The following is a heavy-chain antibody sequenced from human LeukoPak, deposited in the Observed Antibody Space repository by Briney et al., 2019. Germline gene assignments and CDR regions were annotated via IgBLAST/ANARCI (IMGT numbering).Heavy chain of an antibody. CDR2: IKQDNIEK. CDR1: GFTFSSFW. D-gene: IGHD3-22*01. Sequence: GGSLRLSCAASGFTFSSFWMSWVRQAPGKGLEWVANIKQDNIEKNYVDSVKGRFTISRDNAKNSLYLQMNSLRAEDTAVYYCVRDGDYYDSSGYYDRLDYWGLGTLVTVSS. V-gene: IGHV3-7*04. J-gene: IGHJ4*02. CDR3: VRDGDYYDSSGYYDRLDY.